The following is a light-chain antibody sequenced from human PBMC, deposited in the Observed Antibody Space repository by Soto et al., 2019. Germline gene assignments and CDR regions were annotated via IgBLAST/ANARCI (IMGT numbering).Light chain of an antibody. CDR3: SSYTSSSTLVV. V-gene: IGLV2-14*01. CDR1: SSEVAGYNY. Sequence: QSVLTQPASVSGSPGQSITISCTGTSSEVAGYNYVSWYQQHPGKAPKLMIYDVSNRPSGVSNRFSGSKSGNTASLTISGLQAEDEADYYCSSYTSSSTLVVFGGGTKLTVL. J-gene: IGLJ2*01. CDR2: DVS.